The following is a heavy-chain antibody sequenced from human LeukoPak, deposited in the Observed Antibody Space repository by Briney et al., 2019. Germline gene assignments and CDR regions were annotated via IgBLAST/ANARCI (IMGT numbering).Heavy chain of an antibody. J-gene: IGHJ4*02. D-gene: IGHD3-10*01. CDR1: GGTFSSYD. V-gene: IGHV1-69*05. CDR3: ARAFSSYGSGSYFSY. Sequence: GASVKVSCKASGGTFSSYDISWVRQAPGQGLEWMGVIIPIFGTANYAQKFQGRVTITTDESTSTAYMELSSLRSEDTAVYYCARAFSSYGSGSYFSYWGQGTLVTVSS. CDR2: IIPIFGTA.